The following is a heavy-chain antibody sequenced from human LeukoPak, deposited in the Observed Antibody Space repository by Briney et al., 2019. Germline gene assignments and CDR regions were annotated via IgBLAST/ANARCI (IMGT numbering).Heavy chain of an antibody. Sequence: GESLKISCKVSGYSFPSYWITWVRQVPGKGLEWMGRIAPSDSYTNYNPSFEGHVTMSVEKSITTVYLQWSSLKASDTAMYYCARHLVYYDSGSHFDYWGQGTLVTVSS. V-gene: IGHV5-10-1*01. CDR3: ARHLVYYDSGSHFDY. CDR1: GYSFPSYW. J-gene: IGHJ4*02. CDR2: IAPSDSYT. D-gene: IGHD3-10*01.